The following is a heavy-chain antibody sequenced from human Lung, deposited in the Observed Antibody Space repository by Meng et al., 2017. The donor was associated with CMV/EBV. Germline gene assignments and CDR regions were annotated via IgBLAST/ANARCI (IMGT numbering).Heavy chain of an antibody. CDR2: ISWNSGSI. CDR1: GFTFDDYA. J-gene: IGHJ4*02. CDR3: AKESSGFDY. D-gene: IGHD6-19*01. Sequence: SLKISCAASGFTFDDYAMHWVRRAPGKGLEWVSGISWNSGSIGYADSVKGRFTISRDNAKNSLYLQMNSLRAEDTALYYCAKESSGFDYWGQGTLVTVSS. V-gene: IGHV3-9*01.